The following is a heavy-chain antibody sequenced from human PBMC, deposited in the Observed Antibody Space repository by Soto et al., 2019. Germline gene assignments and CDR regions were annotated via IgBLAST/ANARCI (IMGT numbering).Heavy chain of an antibody. CDR2: AYSSGST. Sequence: SETLSLTCTVSGGSISSSSYWWGWIRQSPSMGLDWIGSAYSSGSTYYSPSLKSRVTIPLDTSKNQFSLEMTSVTAADKAVYFGENAMAPTTGIDYWGYGPLGTAS. CDR1: GGSISSSSYW. J-gene: IGHJ4*01. D-gene: IGHD3-10*01. CDR3: ENAMAPTTGIDY. V-gene: IGHV4-39*01.